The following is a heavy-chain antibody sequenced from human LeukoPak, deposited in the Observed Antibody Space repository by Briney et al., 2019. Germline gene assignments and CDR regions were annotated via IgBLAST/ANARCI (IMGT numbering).Heavy chain of an antibody. CDR2: IYYSGST. Sequence: PSETLSLTCTVSGGSLSSYYWSWIRQPPGKGLEWIGYIYYSGSTNYNPSLKSRVAISVDTSKNQFSLELSSVTAADTAVYYCARDSLPYQNWFGPWGQGTLVTVSS. CDR1: GGSLSSYY. J-gene: IGHJ5*02. V-gene: IGHV4-59*01. CDR3: ARDSLPYQNWFGP.